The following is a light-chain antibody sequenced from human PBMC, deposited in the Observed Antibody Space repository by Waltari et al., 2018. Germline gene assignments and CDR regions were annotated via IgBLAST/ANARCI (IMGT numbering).Light chain of an antibody. Sequence: DIQMTQSPSPLSASVGDRVTITCRASENVNNYLNWYQQKPGKAPKLLIYKASTLQSGVPSRFSGSGSGTDYTFTISSLQSEDVATYYCQHNYGTPPWTFGQGTKVEIK. J-gene: IGKJ1*01. CDR1: ENVNNY. CDR3: QHNYGTPPWT. CDR2: KAS. V-gene: IGKV1-39*01.